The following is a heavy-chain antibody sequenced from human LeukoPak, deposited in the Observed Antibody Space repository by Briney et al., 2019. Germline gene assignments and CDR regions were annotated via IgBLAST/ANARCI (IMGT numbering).Heavy chain of an antibody. J-gene: IGHJ5*02. CDR1: GFTFSNYW. Sequence: SGGSLRLSCAASGFTFSNYWMNWVRQAPGKGLEWVANIKQDGSEKYYVDPVKGRFTISRDNAKNSLYLQMNSLRAEDTAVYYCARDQYSWFDPWGQGTLVTVSS. D-gene: IGHD4-11*01. CDR3: ARDQYSWFDP. V-gene: IGHV3-7*05. CDR2: IKQDGSEK.